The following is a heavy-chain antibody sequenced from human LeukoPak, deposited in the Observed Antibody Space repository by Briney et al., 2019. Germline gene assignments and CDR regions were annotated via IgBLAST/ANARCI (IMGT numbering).Heavy chain of an antibody. Sequence: PSETLSLTCTVSGGSVSTGSYYWSWIRQPPGKGLEWIGYIYYSGSTNYNPSLKSRVTISVDTSKNQFSLKLSSVTAADTAVYYCARRNDFWSGNDAFDIWGQGTMVTVSS. CDR2: IYYSGST. D-gene: IGHD3-3*01. V-gene: IGHV4-61*01. CDR3: ARRNDFWSGNDAFDI. CDR1: GGSVSTGSYY. J-gene: IGHJ3*02.